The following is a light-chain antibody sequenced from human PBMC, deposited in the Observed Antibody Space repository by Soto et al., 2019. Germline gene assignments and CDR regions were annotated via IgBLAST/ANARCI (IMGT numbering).Light chain of an antibody. J-gene: IGKJ2*01. CDR1: QSISSY. CDR2: AAS. CDR3: QQSYSTPPGT. Sequence: DIQMTQSPSSLSASVGDRVTITCRASQSISSYLNWYQQKPGKAPKLLIYAASSLQSGVPSRFSGSGSGTDFTLTISSLQPEDFATYYCQQSYSTPPGTVGQGTKVDIK. V-gene: IGKV1-39*01.